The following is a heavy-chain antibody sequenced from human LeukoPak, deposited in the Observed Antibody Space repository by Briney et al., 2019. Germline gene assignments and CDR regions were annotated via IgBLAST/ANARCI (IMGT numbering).Heavy chain of an antibody. D-gene: IGHD3-9*01. CDR1: GGSISSSNFY. J-gene: IGHJ5*02. V-gene: IGHV4-39*07. Sequence: SETLSLTCTVSGGSISSSNFYWGWIRQPPGKGLEWIGSIYYSGSTYYNPSLKSRVTISVDTSKNQFSLKLSSVTAADTAVYYCARGEYDILTGPLGGFDPWGQGTLVTVSS. CDR3: ARGEYDILTGPLGGFDP. CDR2: IYYSGST.